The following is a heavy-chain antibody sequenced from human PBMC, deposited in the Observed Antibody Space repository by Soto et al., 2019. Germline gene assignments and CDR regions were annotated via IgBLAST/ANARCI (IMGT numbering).Heavy chain of an antibody. Sequence: SETLSLTCTVSGGSISSSSYYWGWIRQPPGEGLEWIGSIYYSGSTYYNPSLKSRVTISVDTSKNQFSLKLSSVTAAHTAVYYCARPNKDYGDYGWYYFDYWGQGTLVTVSS. CDR2: IYYSGST. J-gene: IGHJ4*02. V-gene: IGHV4-39*01. D-gene: IGHD4-17*01. CDR1: GGSISSSSYY. CDR3: ARPNKDYGDYGWYYFDY.